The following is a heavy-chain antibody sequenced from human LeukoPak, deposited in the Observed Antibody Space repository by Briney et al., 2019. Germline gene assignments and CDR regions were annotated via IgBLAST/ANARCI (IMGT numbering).Heavy chain of an antibody. CDR2: INHSGST. J-gene: IGHJ6*03. V-gene: IGHV4-34*01. CDR1: GGSFSGYY. Sequence: SETLSLTCAVYGGSFSGYYWSWIRQPPWKGLEWIGEINHSGSTNYNPSLKSRVTISVDTSKNQFSLKLSSVTAADTAVYYCARGRRYFDWLSKRNYYYYMDVWGKGTTVTVSS. CDR3: ARGRRYFDWLSKRNYYYYMDV. D-gene: IGHD3-9*01.